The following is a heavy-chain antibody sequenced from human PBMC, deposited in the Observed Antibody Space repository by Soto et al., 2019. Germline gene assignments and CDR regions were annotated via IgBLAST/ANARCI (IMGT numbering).Heavy chain of an antibody. J-gene: IGHJ4*02. D-gene: IGHD6-13*01. CDR1: GGSISSYY. Sequence: QVQLQESGPGLVKPSETLSLTCTVSGGSISSYYWTWIRQPPGKGLEWVGYVYYSGTTYYNPSLQSRVTISVDTSTNQFSLKVKSVTAADTVIYYCARVGSTGRYFFDYWGQVSLVTVSS. V-gene: IGHV4-59*01. CDR2: VYYSGTT. CDR3: ARVGSTGRYFFDY.